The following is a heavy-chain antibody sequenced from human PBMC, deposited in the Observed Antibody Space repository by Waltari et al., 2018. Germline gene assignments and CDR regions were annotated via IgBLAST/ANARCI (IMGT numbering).Heavy chain of an antibody. Sequence: QVQLQESGPGLVKPSQTLSLTCTVSGGSISSGSSYWSWIRQPAGKGLEWIGRLYTSGSTNYNPSLKSRVTISVDTSKNQFSLKLSSVTAADTAVYYCAILYYDSSGYYLDYWGQGTLVTVSS. CDR3: AILYYDSSGYYLDY. V-gene: IGHV4-61*02. CDR1: GGSISSGSSY. D-gene: IGHD3-22*01. CDR2: LYTSGST. J-gene: IGHJ4*02.